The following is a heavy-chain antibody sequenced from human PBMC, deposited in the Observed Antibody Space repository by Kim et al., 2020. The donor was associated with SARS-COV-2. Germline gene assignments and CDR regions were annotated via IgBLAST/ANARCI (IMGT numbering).Heavy chain of an antibody. D-gene: IGHD3-22*01. V-gene: IGHV1-69*13. CDR2: IIPIFGTA. J-gene: IGHJ6*02. Sequence: SVKVSCKASGDTFSSYAISWVRQAPGQGLEWMGGIIPIFGTANYAQKFQGRVTITADESTSTAYMELSSLRSEDTAVYYCARDRSRTYYYDSSGPDPLYSIAVWGLGAPVTASS. CDR3: ARDRSRTYYYDSSGPDPLYSIAV. CDR1: GDTFSSYA.